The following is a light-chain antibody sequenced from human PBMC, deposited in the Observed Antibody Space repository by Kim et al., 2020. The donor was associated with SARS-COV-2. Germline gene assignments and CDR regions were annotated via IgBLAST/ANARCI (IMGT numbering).Light chain of an antibody. CDR2: DAS. V-gene: IGKV1-5*01. CDR3: QQYNSYSLYT. Sequence: GDRVTITCRASQSISNWLAWYQQKPGKAPKLLISDASSLESGVPSRFSGSGSGTEFTLTISSLQPDDFATYYCQQYNSYSLYTFGQGTKLEIK. CDR1: QSISNW. J-gene: IGKJ2*01.